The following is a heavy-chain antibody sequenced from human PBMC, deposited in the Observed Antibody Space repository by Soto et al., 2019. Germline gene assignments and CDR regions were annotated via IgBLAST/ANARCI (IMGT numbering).Heavy chain of an antibody. CDR3: ARDQSHDYGGNSVFDY. Sequence: SETLSLTCTVSGGSVSSGSYYWSWIRQPPGKGLEWIGYIYYSGSTNYNPSLKSRVTISVDTSKNQFSLKLSSVTAADTAVYYCARDQSHDYGGNSVFDYWGQGTLVTVSS. CDR1: GGSVSSGSYY. V-gene: IGHV4-61*01. CDR2: IYYSGST. D-gene: IGHD4-17*01. J-gene: IGHJ4*02.